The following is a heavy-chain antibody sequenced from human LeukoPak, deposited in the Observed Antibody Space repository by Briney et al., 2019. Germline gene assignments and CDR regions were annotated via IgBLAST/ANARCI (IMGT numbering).Heavy chain of an antibody. D-gene: IGHD3-16*02. Sequence: GGSLRLSCAASGFTFSSYSMNWVRQAPGKGLEWVSSISSSSSYIYYADSVKGRFTISRDNAKNSLYLQMNSLRAEDTAVYYCARDSSPYDYVWGSYRHEAFDIWGQGTMVTVSS. V-gene: IGHV3-21*01. CDR2: ISSSSSYI. CDR3: ARDSSPYDYVWGSYRHEAFDI. CDR1: GFTFSSYS. J-gene: IGHJ3*02.